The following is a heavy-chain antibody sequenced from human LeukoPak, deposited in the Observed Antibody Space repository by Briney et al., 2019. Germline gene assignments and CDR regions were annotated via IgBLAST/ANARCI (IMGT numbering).Heavy chain of an antibody. D-gene: IGHD3-10*01. J-gene: IGHJ3*02. CDR2: ISAYNGNT. CDR1: GYTFTSYG. CDR3: ATGITMVRGATHLNAFDI. Sequence: ASVKVSCKASGYTFTSYGISWVRQAPGQGLEWMGWISAYNGNTNYAQKLQGRVTMPTDTSTSTAYMELRSLRSDDTAVYYCATGITMVRGATHLNAFDIWGQGTMVTVSS. V-gene: IGHV1-18*01.